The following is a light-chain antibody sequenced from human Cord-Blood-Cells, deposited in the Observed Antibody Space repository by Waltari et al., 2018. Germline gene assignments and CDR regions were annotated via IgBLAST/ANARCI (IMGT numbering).Light chain of an antibody. CDR2: DAS. Sequence: DIQMTQSPSSLSASVGDRVTITCRASQSISSYLNWYQQKPGKAPKLLIYDASNLETGVPSRFSGSGSGTDFTFTISSLQPEDIATYYCQQYDNRFGPGTKVDIK. V-gene: IGKV1-33*01. J-gene: IGKJ3*01. CDR3: QQYDNR. CDR1: QSISSY.